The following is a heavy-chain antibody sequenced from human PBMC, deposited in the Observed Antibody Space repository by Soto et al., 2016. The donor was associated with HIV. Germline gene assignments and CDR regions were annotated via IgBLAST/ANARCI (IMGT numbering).Heavy chain of an antibody. CDR2: IKTKTDDGTT. D-gene: IGHD2-21*02. V-gene: IGHV3-15*01. Sequence: EVQLVESGGGLVKPGGSLRLSCAASGFTFSNAWMTWVRPGSREGAWNGLGRIKTKTDDGTTDYAAPVKGRFTISRDDSKNTLYLQMNSLKTEDTAVYYCTTGTDRGLTYYYYYGMDVWGQGTSVTVSS. CDR1: GFTFSNAW. J-gene: IGHJ6*02. CDR3: TTGTDRGLTYYYYYGMDV.